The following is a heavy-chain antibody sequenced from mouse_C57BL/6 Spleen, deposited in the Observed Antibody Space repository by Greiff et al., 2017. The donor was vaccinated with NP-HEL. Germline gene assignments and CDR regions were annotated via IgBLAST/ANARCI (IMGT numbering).Heavy chain of an antibody. V-gene: IGHV1-59*01. CDR3: ARGDSNLDY. CDR2: IDPSDSYT. J-gene: IGHJ2*01. CDR1: GYTFTSYW. D-gene: IGHD2-5*01. Sequence: QVHVKQPGAELVRPGTSVKLSCKASGYTFTSYWMHWVKQRPGQGLEWIGVIDPSDSYTNYNQKFKGKATLTVDTSSSTAYMQLSSLTSEDSAVYYCARGDSNLDYWGQGTTLTVSS.